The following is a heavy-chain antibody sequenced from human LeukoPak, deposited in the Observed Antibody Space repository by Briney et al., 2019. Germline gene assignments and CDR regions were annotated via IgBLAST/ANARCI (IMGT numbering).Heavy chain of an antibody. CDR1: GGSFSGYY. J-gene: IGHJ3*02. CDR3: ARARGAFDI. CDR2: INNSGST. V-gene: IGHV4-34*01. Sequence: SETLSLTCAVNGGSFSGYYWSWIRLPPGKGLEWIGEINNSGSTNYNPSLKSRVTISVGTSKTQVPLKVNSVTAADTAVYYCARARGAFDIWGQGTMVTVSS.